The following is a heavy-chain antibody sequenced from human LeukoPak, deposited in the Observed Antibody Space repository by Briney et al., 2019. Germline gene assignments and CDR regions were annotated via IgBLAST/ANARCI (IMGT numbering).Heavy chain of an antibody. V-gene: IGHV4-59*01. D-gene: IGHD3-3*01. J-gene: IGHJ4*02. CDR2: IYYSGST. CDR3: ARGRSFWSGYHPDY. Sequence: PSETLSLTCTVSGGSISSYYWSWIRQPPGKGLEWIGYIYYSGSTNYNPFLKSRVTISVDTSKNQFSLKLSSVTAADTAVYYCARGRSFWSGYHPDYWGQGTLVTVSS. CDR1: GGSISSYY.